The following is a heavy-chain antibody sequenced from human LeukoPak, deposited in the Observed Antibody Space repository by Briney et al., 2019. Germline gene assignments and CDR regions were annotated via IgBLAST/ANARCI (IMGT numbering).Heavy chain of an antibody. CDR3: AKSGYSSEWRPEQGSLVVDCFDY. J-gene: IGHJ4*02. V-gene: IGHV3-30*18. Sequence: GGSLRLSCAASGFTFSSYGMHWVRQAPGKGLEWVAVISYDGSNKYYADSVKGRFTISRDNSKNTLYLQMNSLRAEDTAVYYCAKSGYSSEWRPEQGSLVVDCFDYWGQGTLVTVSS. D-gene: IGHD6-25*01. CDR2: ISYDGSNK. CDR1: GFTFSSYG.